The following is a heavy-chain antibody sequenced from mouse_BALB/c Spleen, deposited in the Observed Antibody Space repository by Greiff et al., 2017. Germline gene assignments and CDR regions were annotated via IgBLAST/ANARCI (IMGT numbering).Heavy chain of an antibody. CDR1: GFTFSDYY. V-gene: IGHV5-4*02. J-gene: IGHJ4*01. CDR2: ISDGGSYT. CDR3: ARANYDYAMDY. D-gene: IGHD2-4*01. Sequence: DVMLVESGGGLVKPGGSLKLSCAASGFTFSDYYMYWVRQTPEKRLEWVATISDGGSYTYYPDSVKGRFTISRDNAKNNLYLQMSSLKSEDTAMYYCARANYDYAMDYWGQGTSVTVSS.